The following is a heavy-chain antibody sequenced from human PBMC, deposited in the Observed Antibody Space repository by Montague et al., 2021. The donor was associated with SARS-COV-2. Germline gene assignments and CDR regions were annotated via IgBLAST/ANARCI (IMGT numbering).Heavy chain of an antibody. Sequence: SETLSLTCTVSGGSISSYYWSWIRQPPGKGLEWIGYTYYSGSTNYNPSLKSRVTISVDTSKNQFSLKLSSVTAADTAVYYCARGGDYDYDFDIWGQGITVTVSS. D-gene: IGHD4-17*01. CDR2: TYYSGST. CDR3: ARGGDYDYDFDI. V-gene: IGHV4-59*01. J-gene: IGHJ3*02. CDR1: GGSISSYY.